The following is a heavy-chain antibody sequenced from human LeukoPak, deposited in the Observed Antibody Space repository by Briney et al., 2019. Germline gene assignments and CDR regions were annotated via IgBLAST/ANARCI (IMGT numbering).Heavy chain of an antibody. D-gene: IGHD4-17*01. J-gene: IGHJ6*02. CDR1: GFTFSSYG. CDR2: IWYDGSNK. Sequence: PGRSLRLSCAASGFTFSSYGMHWVRQAPGKGLEWVAVIWYDGSNKYCADSVKGRFTISRDNSKNTLYLQMNSLRAEDTAVYYCASTTVTTSVYHYYYYGMDVWGQGTTVTVSS. V-gene: IGHV3-33*01. CDR3: ASTTVTTSVYHYYYYGMDV.